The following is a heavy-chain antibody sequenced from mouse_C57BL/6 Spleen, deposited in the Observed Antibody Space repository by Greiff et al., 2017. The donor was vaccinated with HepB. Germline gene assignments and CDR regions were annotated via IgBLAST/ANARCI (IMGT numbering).Heavy chain of an antibody. D-gene: IGHD2-1*01. CDR3: ARVDYYGNPYAMDY. CDR2: ISYDGSN. J-gene: IGHJ4*01. Sequence: DVQLQESGPGLVKPSQSLSLTCSVTGYSITSGYYWNWIRQFPGNKLEWMGYISYDGSNNYNPSLKNRISITRDTSKNQFFLKLNSVTTEDTATYYCARVDYYGNPYAMDYWGQGTSVTVSS. CDR1: GYSITSGYY. V-gene: IGHV3-6*01.